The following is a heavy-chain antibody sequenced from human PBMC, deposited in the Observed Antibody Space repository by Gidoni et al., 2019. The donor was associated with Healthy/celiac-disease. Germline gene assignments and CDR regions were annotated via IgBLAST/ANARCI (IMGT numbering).Heavy chain of an antibody. J-gene: IGHJ3*02. Sequence: QVQLQESGPGLVKPSETLSLTCTVSGGSISSYYWSWIRQPPGKGLEWIGYISYSGSTNYNPSLKSRVTISVDTSKNQFSLKLSSVTAADTAVYYCASETQNDAFDIWGQGTMVTVSS. CDR1: GGSISSYY. CDR3: ASETQNDAFDI. CDR2: ISYSGST. V-gene: IGHV4-59*01.